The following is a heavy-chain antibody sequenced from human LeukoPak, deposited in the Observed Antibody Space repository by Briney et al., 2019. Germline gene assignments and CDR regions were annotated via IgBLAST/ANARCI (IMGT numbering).Heavy chain of an antibody. CDR1: GGSISSGGYS. J-gene: IGHJ4*02. V-gene: IGHV4-30-2*03. D-gene: IGHD4-23*01. CDR3: ARAATVVDYYFDY. CDR2: IYHSGST. Sequence: SQTLSLTCAVSGGSISSGGYSWSWIRQPPGKGLEWIGSIYHSGSTYYNPSLKSRVTISVDTSKNQFSLKLSSVTAADTAVYYCARAATVVDYYFDYWGQGTLVTVSS.